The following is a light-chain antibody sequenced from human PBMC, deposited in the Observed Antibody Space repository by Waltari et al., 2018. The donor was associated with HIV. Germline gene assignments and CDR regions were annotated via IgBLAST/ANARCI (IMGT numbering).Light chain of an antibody. CDR3: QQYSNWPRT. J-gene: IGKJ1*01. CDR1: QSISSN. CDR2: GAS. V-gene: IGKV3-15*01. Sequence: DIMMMQSPATLSVSPGERATLSCRASQSISSNVAWYQQRRGQAPRLLIYGASTRASGIPARFSGSGSGPEFSLTISSLQSEDFAIYYCQQYSNWPRTFGQGTKVEI.